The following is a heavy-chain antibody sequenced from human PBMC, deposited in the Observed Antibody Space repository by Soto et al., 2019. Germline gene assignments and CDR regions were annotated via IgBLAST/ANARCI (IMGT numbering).Heavy chain of an antibody. V-gene: IGHV3-23*01. CDR1: GFTFSSYA. D-gene: IGHD5-18*01. Sequence: GGSLRLSCADSGFTFSSYAMSWVRQAPGKGQEWVSANSGSGGSTYDADSVKGRFTISRDNSKNTQYQQMNSLKAEDTVLFFCAKDLYSYGYASLDYWGQGALVIVSS. CDR2: NSGSGGST. J-gene: IGHJ4*02. CDR3: AKDLYSYGYASLDY.